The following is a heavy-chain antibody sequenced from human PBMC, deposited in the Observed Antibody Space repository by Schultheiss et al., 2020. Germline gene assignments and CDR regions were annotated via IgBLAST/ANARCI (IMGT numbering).Heavy chain of an antibody. Sequence: ASVKVSCKASGYTFTSYGISWVRQAPGQGLEWMGWISAYNGNTNYAQKLQGRVTMTTDTSMSTAYMELRSLRSDDTAVYYCARYMKVVAAADNGDYWGQGTLVTVSS. D-gene: IGHD6-13*01. V-gene: IGHV1-18*01. CDR2: ISAYNGNT. CDR1: GYTFTSYG. CDR3: ARYMKVVAAADNGDY. J-gene: IGHJ4*02.